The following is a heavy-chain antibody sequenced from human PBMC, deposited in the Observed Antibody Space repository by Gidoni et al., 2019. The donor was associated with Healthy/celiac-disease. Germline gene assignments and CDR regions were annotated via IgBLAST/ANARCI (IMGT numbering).Heavy chain of an antibody. CDR1: VGSISSYY. J-gene: IGHJ4*02. Sequence: QVQLQESGPGLATPSETLSLTCTVSVGSISSYYLSWIRNPPVKGLEWIGYIYYSGSTNYNPSLKSRFTISVDTSKNQFSLKLSSVTAADTAVYYCARGDTAMATVDYWGQGTLVTVSS. CDR2: IYYSGST. D-gene: IGHD5-18*01. CDR3: ARGDTAMATVDY. V-gene: IGHV4-59*01.